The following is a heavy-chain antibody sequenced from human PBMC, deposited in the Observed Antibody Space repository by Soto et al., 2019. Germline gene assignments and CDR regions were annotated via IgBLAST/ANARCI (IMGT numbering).Heavy chain of an antibody. D-gene: IGHD3-22*01. Sequence: QPGWSLRLSCAASVFSFISYAMHWVRQAPGKGLEWVGVIWFSGTTTIYADSVKGRFIISRDNSKNALYLQAKTLRGDDTAVYYCARGSFDSIGYYNFDYWGQGTLVTVSS. CDR3: ARGSFDSIGYYNFDY. J-gene: IGHJ4*02. V-gene: IGHV3-33*01. CDR2: IWFSGTTT. CDR1: VFSFISYA.